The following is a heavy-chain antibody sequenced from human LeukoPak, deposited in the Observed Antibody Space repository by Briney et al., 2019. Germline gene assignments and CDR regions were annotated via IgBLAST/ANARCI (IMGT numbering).Heavy chain of an antibody. D-gene: IGHD1-26*01. J-gene: IGHJ3*02. Sequence: PGGSLRLSCAGSGFTFGTYAMSWVRQAPGKGLEWVSVISGSGGRTHYADSVKGRFTISRDSFKNTVRLQMNSLRAEDTALYYCAKFEAGSDAFDIWGQGTMVTVSS. CDR2: ISGSGGRT. V-gene: IGHV3-23*01. CDR3: AKFEAGSDAFDI. CDR1: GFTFGTYA.